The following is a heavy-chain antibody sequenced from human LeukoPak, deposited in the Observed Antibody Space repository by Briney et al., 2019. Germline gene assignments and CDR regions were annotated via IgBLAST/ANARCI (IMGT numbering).Heavy chain of an antibody. CDR2: INPSGGST. J-gene: IGHJ4*02. CDR3: AGGPDIVVPGGAFDY. D-gene: IGHD2-2*01. CDR1: GYTFTSYY. Sequence: SVKLSCKASGYTFTSYYMHWVRQPPAQGLERMGIINPSGGSTSYAQKFQGRVTMTRDTSTSKVYMELSSLRSEDTAVYYCAGGPDIVVPGGAFDYWGQGTLVTVSS. V-gene: IGHV1-46*01.